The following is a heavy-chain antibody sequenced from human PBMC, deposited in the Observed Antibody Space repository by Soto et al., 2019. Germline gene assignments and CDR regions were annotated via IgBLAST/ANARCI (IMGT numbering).Heavy chain of an antibody. V-gene: IGHV3-30-3*01. D-gene: IGHD4-4*01. Sequence: QVQLVESGGGVVQPGRSLRLSCAASGFTFSSYAMHWVRQAPGKGLEWVAVISYDGSNKYYADSVKGRFTISRDNSKNTRYLQMNSLSAEDTAVYYCARVYSTYYYYYGMDVWGQGTTVTGSS. J-gene: IGHJ6*02. CDR2: ISYDGSNK. CDR3: ARVYSTYYYYYGMDV. CDR1: GFTFSSYA.